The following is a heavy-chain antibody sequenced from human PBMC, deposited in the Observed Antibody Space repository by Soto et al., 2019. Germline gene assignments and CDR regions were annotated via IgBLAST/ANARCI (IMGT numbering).Heavy chain of an antibody. D-gene: IGHD3-16*01. CDR2: SKSKTDGGTT. J-gene: IGHJ6*02. V-gene: IGHV3-15*01. CDR3: TTAGGSRRYDGMDV. CDR1: GFTLSNAW. Sequence: PGGSLRRSCAASGFTLSNAWMSWVRQPPGKGLEWVGRSKSKTDGGTTDYAAPVKGRCTISRDDSKNTLYLQMNSLKTEDTAVYYCTTAGGSRRYDGMDVWGQGTTVTVSS.